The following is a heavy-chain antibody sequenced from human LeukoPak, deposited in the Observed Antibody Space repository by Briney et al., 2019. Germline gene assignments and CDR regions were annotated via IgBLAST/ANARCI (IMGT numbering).Heavy chain of an antibody. D-gene: IGHD6-19*01. V-gene: IGHV3-74*01. CDR1: GFTFSKYW. J-gene: IGHJ4*02. CDR2: INTDGTVT. Sequence: GGSLRLSCAASGFTFSKYWMLWARQAPGKGLESVSRINTDGTVTTYADSVKGRFTVSRDNADNTMFLQMNSVRDGDTAVYYCATKQWLAPPPDSWGQGTPVTVSS. CDR3: ATKQWLAPPPDS.